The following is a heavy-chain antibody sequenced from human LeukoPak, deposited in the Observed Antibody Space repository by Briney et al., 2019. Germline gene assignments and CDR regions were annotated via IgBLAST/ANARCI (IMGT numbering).Heavy chain of an antibody. Sequence: GGSLRLSCAASGFTFSRYGLHWVRQAPGKGLEWVAFIRDDGSTRYYADSVEGRFTVSRDNSKNTLYLQMNSLRAEDTAVYYCARDGGGWRAFDIWGQGTMVTVSP. CDR2: IRDDGSTR. J-gene: IGHJ3*02. D-gene: IGHD6-19*01. CDR1: GFTFSRYG. V-gene: IGHV3-30*02. CDR3: ARDGGGWRAFDI.